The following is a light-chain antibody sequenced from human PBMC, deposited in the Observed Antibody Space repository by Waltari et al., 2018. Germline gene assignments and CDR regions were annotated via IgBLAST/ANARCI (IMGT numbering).Light chain of an antibody. CDR1: QSVNIY. CDR2: DTS. V-gene: IGKV3-11*01. Sequence: ETVLTQSPATLSLSPGERATLSCRASQSVNIYLTWYQQKPGRAPTLLIYDTSNRATGVPARFSGSGSGTDFTLTISSLEPEDFAVYYCLQRNNWPPTFGQGTKVEIK. CDR3: LQRNNWPPT. J-gene: IGKJ1*01.